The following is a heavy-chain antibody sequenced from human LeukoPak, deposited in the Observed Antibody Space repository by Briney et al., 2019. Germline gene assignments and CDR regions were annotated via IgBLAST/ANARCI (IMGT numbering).Heavy chain of an antibody. CDR2: ISSSGSTI. D-gene: IGHD2-2*01. CDR3: ARVSRVYYGMDV. J-gene: IGHJ6*04. Sequence: TGGSLGLSCAASGFTFSSYEMNWVRQAPGKGLEWVSYISSSGSTIYYADSVKGRFTISRDNAKNSLYLQMNSLRAEDTAVYYCARVSRVYYGMDVWGKGTTVTVSS. CDR1: GFTFSSYE. V-gene: IGHV3-48*03.